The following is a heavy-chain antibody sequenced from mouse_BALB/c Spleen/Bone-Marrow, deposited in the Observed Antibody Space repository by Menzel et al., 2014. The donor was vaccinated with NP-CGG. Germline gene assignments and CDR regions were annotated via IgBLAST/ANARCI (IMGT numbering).Heavy chain of an antibody. J-gene: IGHJ4*01. CDR1: GYTFTGYW. Sequence: QVQLQQSGAELVKPGASVKLSCKASGYTFTGYWMHWVKQRPGQGLEWIGDINPSNGRTNYNEKFKSMATLTVDKSSSXAXXXXXSLTSEDAAVFYCARLIYGSSYIVDFWGQGTSVTVSS. D-gene: IGHD1-1*01. V-gene: IGHV1S81*02. CDR3: ARLIYGSSYIVDF. CDR2: INPSNGRT.